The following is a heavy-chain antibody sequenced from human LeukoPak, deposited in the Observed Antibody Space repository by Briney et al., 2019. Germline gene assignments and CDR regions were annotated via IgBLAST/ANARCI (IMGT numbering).Heavy chain of an antibody. CDR3: AREVGGALLWFGEKPNWFDP. V-gene: IGHV3-23*01. CDR1: GFTFSNYA. J-gene: IGHJ5*02. Sequence: GGSLRLSCAVSGFTFSNYAMTWVRQAPGKGLEWVSAISGSGDNTYYADSVKGRFTVSRDNSKNTLYVQMKSLRAEDTAVYYCAREVGGALLWFGEKPNWFDPWGQGTLVTVSS. CDR2: ISGSGDNT. D-gene: IGHD3-10*01.